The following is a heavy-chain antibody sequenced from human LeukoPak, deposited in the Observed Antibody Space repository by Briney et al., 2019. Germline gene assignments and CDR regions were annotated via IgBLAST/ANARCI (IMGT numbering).Heavy chain of an antibody. CDR3: ARAYSSSWYFNWFDP. D-gene: IGHD6-13*01. CDR2: IYHSGST. V-gene: IGHV4-34*01. CDR1: GGSFSGYY. J-gene: IGHJ5*02. Sequence: SETLSLTCAVYGGSFSGYYWSWIRQPPGKGLEWIGNIYHSGSTYYNPSLKSRVTISVDTSKNQFSLQLTSVTAADTAVYYCARAYSSSWYFNWFDPWGQGTLVTVSS.